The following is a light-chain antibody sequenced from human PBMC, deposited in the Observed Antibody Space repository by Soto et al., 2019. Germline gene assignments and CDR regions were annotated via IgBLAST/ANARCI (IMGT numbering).Light chain of an antibody. CDR2: VAS. Sequence: EIVLTQSPCILASSPGDRATLSCRASQRVSSNLAWYQQKPGQAPRLLIYVASTRATGIPARFSCSGSGTECTLTNSSLQVEDLAAYCCQQYNKWPPGTLGQGTKVDI. CDR1: QRVSSN. V-gene: IGKV3-15*01. J-gene: IGKJ1*01. CDR3: QQYNKWPPGT.